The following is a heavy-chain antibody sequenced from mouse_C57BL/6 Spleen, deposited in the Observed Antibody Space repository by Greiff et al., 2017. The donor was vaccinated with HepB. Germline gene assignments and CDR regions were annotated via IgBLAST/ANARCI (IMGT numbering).Heavy chain of an antibody. V-gene: IGHV1-82*01. J-gene: IGHJ3*01. CDR3: ARDDGYYHAY. CDR2: IYPGDGDT. Sequence: VKLMASGPELVKPGASVKISCKASGYAFSSSWMNWVKQRPGKGLEWIGRIYPGDGDTNYNGKFKGKATLTADKSSSTAYMQLSSLTSEDSAVYFCARDDGYYHAYWGQGTLVTVSA. CDR1: GYAFSSSW. D-gene: IGHD2-3*01.